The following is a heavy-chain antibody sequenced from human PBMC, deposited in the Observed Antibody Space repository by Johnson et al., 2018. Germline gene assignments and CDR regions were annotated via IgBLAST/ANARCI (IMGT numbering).Heavy chain of an antibody. CDR2: ISSSSSYI. D-gene: IGHD3-3*01. J-gene: IGHJ6*02. Sequence: VQLLESGGGLVKPGGSXRLSCAASGFTFSSYSMNWVRQAPGKGLEWVSSISSSSSYIYYADPVKGRITISRNNAKNSLDLQMNHLRAEDTAVSYCARELKTIFGVVIPFYYYGMDVWGQGTTVTVSS. CDR3: ARELKTIFGVVIPFYYYGMDV. CDR1: GFTFSSYS. V-gene: IGHV3-21*01.